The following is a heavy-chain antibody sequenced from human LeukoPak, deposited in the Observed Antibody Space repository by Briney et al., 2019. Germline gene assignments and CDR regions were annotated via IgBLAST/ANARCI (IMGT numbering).Heavy chain of an antibody. J-gene: IGHJ4*02. Sequence: SETLSLTCTVSGGSISSYHWSWIRQPAGKGLEWIGRIYTSGSTNYNPSLKSRVTMSVDTSKNQFSLKLSSVTAADTAVYYCALLYDYVWGSYLDYWGQGTLVTVSS. CDR1: GGSISSYH. CDR3: ALLYDYVWGSYLDY. V-gene: IGHV4-4*07. CDR2: IYTSGST. D-gene: IGHD3-16*02.